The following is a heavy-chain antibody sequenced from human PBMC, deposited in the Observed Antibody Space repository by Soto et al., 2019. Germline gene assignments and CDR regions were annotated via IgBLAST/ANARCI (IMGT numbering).Heavy chain of an antibody. CDR2: IIPLFGTT. V-gene: IGHV1-69*13. CDR3: ARDNSSDSSGYYNSDLGYYFDY. CDR1: GGLYISYA. Sequence: SGKVSCRASGGLYISYALSWVREAPGQGLEWLGGIIPLFGTTSYARKCQGRVTITADELTTTAYMELSSLTSEDTAIYYCARDNSSDSSGYYNSDLGYYFDYWGQGTQVTVSS. D-gene: IGHD3-22*01. J-gene: IGHJ4*02.